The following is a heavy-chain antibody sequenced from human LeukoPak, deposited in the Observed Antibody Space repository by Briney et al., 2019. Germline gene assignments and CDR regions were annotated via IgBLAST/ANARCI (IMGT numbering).Heavy chain of an antibody. CDR2: IWYNGNT. CDR1: GFTFSTYG. CDR3: AREEGVDGTSGINN. D-gene: IGHD4-23*01. Sequence: GGSLRLSCAASGFTFSTYGMHWVRQAPGKGLEWVSDIWYNGNTYYADSVKGRSTISRDNSKSTLYLQMSSLRAEDTAVYYCAREEGVDGTSGINNWGQGTLVIVSS. V-gene: IGHV3-33*01. J-gene: IGHJ4*02.